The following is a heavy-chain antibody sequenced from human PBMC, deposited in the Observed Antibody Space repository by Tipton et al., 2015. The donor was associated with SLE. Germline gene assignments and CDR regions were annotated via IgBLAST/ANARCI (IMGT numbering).Heavy chain of an antibody. CDR2: IPYDGSNK. V-gene: IGHV3-30*04. D-gene: IGHD4-17*01. J-gene: IGHJ2*01. CDR3: ARARATVTYWYFDL. CDR1: GFTFSSYA. Sequence: SLRLSCAASGFTFSSYAMHWVRQAPGKGLEWVAVIPYDGSNKYYADSVKGRFTISRDNSKNTLYLQMNSLRAEDTAVYYCARARATVTYWYFDLWGRGTLVTVSS.